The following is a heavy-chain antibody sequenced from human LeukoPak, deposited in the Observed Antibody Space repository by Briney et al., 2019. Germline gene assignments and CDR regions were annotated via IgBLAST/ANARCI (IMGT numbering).Heavy chain of an antibody. Sequence: ASVKVSYKVSGYTLTELSMHWVRQAPGKGLEWMGGFDPEDGETIYAQKFQGRVTMTEDTSTDTAYMELSSLRSEDTAVYYCATSAPTIFGVVIKLGVDYYYGMDVWGQGTTVTVSS. J-gene: IGHJ6*02. CDR2: FDPEDGET. CDR1: GYTLTELS. CDR3: ATSAPTIFGVVIKLGVDYYYGMDV. V-gene: IGHV1-24*01. D-gene: IGHD3-3*01.